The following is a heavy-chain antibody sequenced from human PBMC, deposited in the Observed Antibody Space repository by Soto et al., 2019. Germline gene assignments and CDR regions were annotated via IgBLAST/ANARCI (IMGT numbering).Heavy chain of an antibody. CDR3: ARDFFDSSDYTTNWFDP. CDR1: GDSISNSRFY. Sequence: LSLTCSVSGDSISNSRFYWAWIRQPPGEGQEWIGSIYHTGNAYYNPSLKSRVTISVDTSKNQFSLKLTSVTAADAALYYCARDFFDSSDYTTNWFDPWGQGTLVTVS. D-gene: IGHD3-22*01. J-gene: IGHJ5*02. V-gene: IGHV4-39*01. CDR2: IYHTGNA.